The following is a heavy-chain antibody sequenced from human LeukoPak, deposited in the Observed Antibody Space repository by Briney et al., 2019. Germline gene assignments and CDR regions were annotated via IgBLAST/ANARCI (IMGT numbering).Heavy chain of an antibody. J-gene: IGHJ4*02. CDR1: GYSISSGYY. D-gene: IGHD3-10*01. CDR2: IYHSGST. Sequence: SETLSLTCTVSGYSISSGYYWGWIRPPPGKGLEWIGSIYHSGSTYYNPSLKSRVTISVDTSKNQFSLKLSSVTAADTAVYYCARDPRGVWFGESPYYFDYWGQGTLVTVSS. CDR3: ARDPRGVWFGESPYYFDY. V-gene: IGHV4-38-2*02.